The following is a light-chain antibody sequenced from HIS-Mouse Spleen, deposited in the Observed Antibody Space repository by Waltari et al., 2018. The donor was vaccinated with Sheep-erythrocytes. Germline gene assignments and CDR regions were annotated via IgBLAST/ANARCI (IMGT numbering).Light chain of an antibody. CDR1: RSAVGGYNY. Sequence: QSALTQPRSVSGSPGQAVTISLTRTRSAVGGYNYSSRYQQHPGKAPKLMIYDVSKRPSGVPDRFSGSKSGNTASLTISGLQAEDEADYYCCSYAGSYNHVFATGTKVTVL. CDR3: CSYAGSYNHV. J-gene: IGLJ1*01. V-gene: IGLV2-11*01. CDR2: DVS.